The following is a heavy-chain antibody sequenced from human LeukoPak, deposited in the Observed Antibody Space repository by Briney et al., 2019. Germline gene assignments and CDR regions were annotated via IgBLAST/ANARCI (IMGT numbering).Heavy chain of an antibody. CDR3: ARDVRGIVGMDYFDY. CDR1: GYIFISYG. J-gene: IGHJ4*02. D-gene: IGHD3-22*01. CDR2: ISAYNGNT. V-gene: IGHV1-18*01. Sequence: ASVKVSCKASGYIFISYGISWVRQAPGQGLEWMGWISAYNGNTKYAQKLQGRVTMTTDTSTSTAYKELRSLRSDDTAVYYCARDVRGIVGMDYFDYWGQGTLVTVSS.